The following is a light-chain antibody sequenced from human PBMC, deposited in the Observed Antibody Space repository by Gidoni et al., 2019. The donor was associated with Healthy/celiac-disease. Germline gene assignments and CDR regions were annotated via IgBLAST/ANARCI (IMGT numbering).Light chain of an antibody. CDR3: QPSYRTRWT. CDR2: AAS. V-gene: IGKV1-39*01. CDR1: QSISSY. J-gene: IGKJ1*01. Sequence: DIQMTQSPSSLSASVGDRVTITCRASQSISSYLNWYQQKPGKAPKLLIYAASSLQSGVPSRFSGSGSGTDFTLTISSLQPEDFATYYCQPSYRTRWTFGQGTKVDIK.